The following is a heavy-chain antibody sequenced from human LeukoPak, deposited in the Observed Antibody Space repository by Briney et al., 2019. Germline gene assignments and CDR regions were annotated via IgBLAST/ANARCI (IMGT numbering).Heavy chain of an antibody. D-gene: IGHD1-14*01. CDR2: IYTDGSST. Sequence: GGSLRLSCAASGFTFSNYWMHWVRQAPGKGLVWVSRIYTDGSSTNYTDSVKGRFTISRDNAKNTLYLQMNSLRAEDTAVYYCARGASNRFDYWGQGTLVTVSS. CDR1: GFTFSNYW. V-gene: IGHV3-74*01. J-gene: IGHJ4*02. CDR3: ARGASNRFDY.